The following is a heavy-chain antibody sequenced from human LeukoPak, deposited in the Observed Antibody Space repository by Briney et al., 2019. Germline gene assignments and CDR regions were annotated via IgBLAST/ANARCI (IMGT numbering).Heavy chain of an antibody. CDR1: GFTFSSYW. CDR2: ISSSGST. Sequence: GSLRLSCAASGFTFSSYWMSWIRQPAGKGLEWIGRISSSGSTNYNPSLKSRVTISVDTSKNQFSLKLSSVTAADTAVYFCARGPYSYDSSGASDIWGQGTMVTVSS. D-gene: IGHD3-22*01. J-gene: IGHJ3*02. CDR3: ARGPYSYDSSGASDI. V-gene: IGHV4-4*07.